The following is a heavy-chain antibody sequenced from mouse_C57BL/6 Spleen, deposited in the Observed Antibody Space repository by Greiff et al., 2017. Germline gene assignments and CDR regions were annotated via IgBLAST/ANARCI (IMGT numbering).Heavy chain of an antibody. V-gene: IGHV1-55*01. D-gene: IGHD2-10*01. CDR3: ASLPHYYAMDY. CDR1: GYTFTSYW. CDR2: IYPGSGST. J-gene: IGHJ4*01. Sequence: QVQLQQPGAELVKPGASVKMSCKASGYTFTSYWITWVKQRPGQGLEWIGDIYPGSGSTNYHENVKSKATLTLDTAASTAYMQLSSLTSEDSAVYYCASLPHYYAMDYWGQGTSVTVSS.